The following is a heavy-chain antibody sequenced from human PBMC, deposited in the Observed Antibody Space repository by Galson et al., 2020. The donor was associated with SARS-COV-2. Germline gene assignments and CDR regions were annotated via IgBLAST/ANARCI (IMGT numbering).Heavy chain of an antibody. V-gene: IGHV4-39*01. CDR2: VYYSGST. CDR3: ARHRRWLQSGCDY. J-gene: IGHJ4*02. CDR1: GGPIISSSHY. Sequence: SETLSLTCTVSGGPIISSSHYWCWIRQPPGKGLEWIGSVYYSGSTHYNPSLESRVTVSVDTSNNQFSLRLNSVIAADTAVYYCARHRRWLQSGCDYWGQGTPVTVSS. D-gene: IGHD3-10*01.